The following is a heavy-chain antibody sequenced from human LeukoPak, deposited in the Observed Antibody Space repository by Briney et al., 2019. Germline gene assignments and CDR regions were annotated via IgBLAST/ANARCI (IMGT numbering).Heavy chain of an antibody. J-gene: IGHJ3*02. CDR1: GGSIRSYF. CDR2: TYYGGGT. D-gene: IGHD2-15*01. CDR3: ARVVGYCSGGSCYSIDAFDI. V-gene: IGHV4-59*06. Sequence: SETLSLTCTVSGGSIRSYFWSCIRQHPGKGLEWIGYTYYGGGTYYNPSLKSRVIISVDRSKNQFSLNLRSVTAADTAVYYCARVVGYCSGGSCYSIDAFDIWGPGTMVTVSS.